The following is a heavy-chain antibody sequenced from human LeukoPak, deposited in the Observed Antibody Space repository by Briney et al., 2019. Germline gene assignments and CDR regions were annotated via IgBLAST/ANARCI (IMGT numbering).Heavy chain of an antibody. CDR2: INHSGST. CDR3: ARRRYYYGSGSYYREPFDY. J-gene: IGHJ4*02. V-gene: IGHV4-34*01. CDR1: GFTVSSNS. Sequence: PGGSLRLSCTVSGFTVSSNSMSWVRQAPGKGLEWIGEINHSGSTNYNPSLKSRVTISVDTSKNQFSLKLSSVTAADTAVYYCARRRYYYGSGSYYREPFDYWGQGTLVTVSS. D-gene: IGHD3-10*01.